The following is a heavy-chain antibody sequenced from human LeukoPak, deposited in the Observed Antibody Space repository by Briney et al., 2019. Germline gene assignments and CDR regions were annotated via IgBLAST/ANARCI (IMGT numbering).Heavy chain of an antibody. CDR3: AREGRNGDYDY. V-gene: IGHV1-2*04. Sequence: ASVKVSCKASGFTFTSSAVQWVRQARGQRLEWMGWINPNSGGTNYAQKFQGWVTMTRDTSISTAYMELSRLRSDDTAVYYCAREGRNGDYDYWGQGTLVTVSS. D-gene: IGHD4-17*01. CDR1: GFTFTSSA. CDR2: INPNSGGT. J-gene: IGHJ4*02.